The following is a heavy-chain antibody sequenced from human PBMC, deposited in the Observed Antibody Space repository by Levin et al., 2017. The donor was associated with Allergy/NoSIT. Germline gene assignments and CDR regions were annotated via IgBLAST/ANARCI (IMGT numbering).Heavy chain of an antibody. CDR2: IYPGDSDT. J-gene: IGHJ3*02. Sequence: NPGGSLRLSCKGSGSSFTSYWIGWVRQMPGKGLEWMGIIYPGDSDTRYSPSFQGQVTISADKSISTAYLQWSSLKASDTAMYYCARPHYDILTGYYAFDIWGQGTMVTVSS. CDR3: ARPHYDILTGYYAFDI. V-gene: IGHV5-51*01. CDR1: GSSFTSYW. D-gene: IGHD3-9*01.